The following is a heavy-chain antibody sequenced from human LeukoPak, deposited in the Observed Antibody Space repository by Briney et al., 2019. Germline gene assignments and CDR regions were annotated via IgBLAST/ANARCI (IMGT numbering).Heavy chain of an antibody. CDR3: ARAQGYYDFWSGDFDY. Sequence: ASVKVSCKASGYTFTGYYMHWVRQAPGQGLEWMGRINPNSGGTNYAQKFQGRVTMTRDTSISTAYMELSRLRSDDTAVYYCARAQGYYDFWSGDFDYWGQGTLVTVSS. V-gene: IGHV1-2*06. CDR2: INPNSGGT. CDR1: GYTFTGYY. D-gene: IGHD3-3*01. J-gene: IGHJ4*02.